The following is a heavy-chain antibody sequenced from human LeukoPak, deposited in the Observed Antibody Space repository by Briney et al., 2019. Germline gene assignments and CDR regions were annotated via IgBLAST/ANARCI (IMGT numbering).Heavy chain of an antibody. V-gene: IGHV3-48*02. J-gene: IGHJ3*01. Sequence: PGGSLRLSCAASGFTFSTSGMNWVRQAPGKGLQWVAYISGRSESKYYAASVKGRFTISRDNARNSLYLQMNRLRDDDTAVYYCARVSCSSTSCPRRDALDVWGQGTMVTVSS. CDR2: ISGRSESK. CDR3: ARVSCSSTSCPRRDALDV. D-gene: IGHD2-2*01. CDR1: GFTFSTSG.